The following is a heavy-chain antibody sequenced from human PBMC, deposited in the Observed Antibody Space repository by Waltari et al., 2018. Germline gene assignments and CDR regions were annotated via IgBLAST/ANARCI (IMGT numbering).Heavy chain of an antibody. V-gene: IGHV1-2*02. D-gene: IGHD5-12*01. Sequence: QVQLVQSGAEVKKPGASVKVSCKASGYTFTGYYMHWVRQAPGQGLEWMGCINPNSGGTNSAQKFQGRVTMSRDTSISTAYMELSRLRSDDTAVYYCAREGGYVGNWFDPWGQGTLVTVSS. CDR1: GYTFTGYY. J-gene: IGHJ5*02. CDR2: INPNSGGT. CDR3: AREGGYVGNWFDP.